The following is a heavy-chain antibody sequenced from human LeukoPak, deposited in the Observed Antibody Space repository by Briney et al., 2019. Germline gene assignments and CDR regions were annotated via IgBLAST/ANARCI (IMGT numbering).Heavy chain of an antibody. CDR1: GGSISTSNYY. V-gene: IGHV4-39*07. J-gene: IGHJ3*02. D-gene: IGHD2-2*01. Sequence: SETLSLTCTVSGGSISTSNYYWGWIRQPPGKGLEWIRNIFYSGSTYYNPSLKSRVTISVDTSKNQFSLKLSSVTAADTAVYYCARGPPDCSSTSCYAFDAFDIWGQGTMVTVSS. CDR2: IFYSGST. CDR3: ARGPPDCSSTSCYAFDAFDI.